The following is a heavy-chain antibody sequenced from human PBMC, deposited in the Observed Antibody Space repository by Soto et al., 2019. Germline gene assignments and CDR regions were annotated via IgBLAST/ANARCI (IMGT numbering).Heavy chain of an antibody. CDR1: GFPFSFYS. CDR2: ITPTNRAI. V-gene: IGHV3-48*02. J-gene: IGHJ4*02. Sequence: PGGSLRLSCEASGFPFSFYSMNWVRQAPGKGLEWIAYITPTNRAINYADYVRGRFTISRDGVRVFLHMNSLGDEDTAVYYCARDGKGAAYTNGPYYFDYWGQGALVTVSS. D-gene: IGHD2-8*01. CDR3: ARDGKGAAYTNGPYYFDY.